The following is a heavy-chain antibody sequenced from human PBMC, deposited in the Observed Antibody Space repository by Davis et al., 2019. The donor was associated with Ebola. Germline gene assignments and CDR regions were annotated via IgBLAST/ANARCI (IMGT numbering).Heavy chain of an antibody. CDR3: SKDFEDY. CDR2: ISYDGSNK. J-gene: IGHJ4*02. CDR1: GFTFSSYG. V-gene: IGHV3-30*18. Sequence: GESLKISCAASGFTFSSYGMHWVRQAPGKGLEWVAVISYDGSNKYYADSVKGRFTISRDNSKNTLYLQMNSLRAEDTALYYCSKDFEDYWGQGTLVTVSS.